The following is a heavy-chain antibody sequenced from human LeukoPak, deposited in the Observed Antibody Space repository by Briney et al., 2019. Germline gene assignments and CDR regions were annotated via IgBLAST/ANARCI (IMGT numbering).Heavy chain of an antibody. CDR1: GFTFSDYY. D-gene: IGHD4-11*01. Sequence: PGGSLRLSCAASGFTFSDYYMSWIRQAPGKGLEWVSYISSSGSTIYYADSVKGRFTISRDNAKNSLYLQMNSLRAEDTAVYYCARASYSSAWSEAFFFDLWGPGTRVTVSS. CDR3: ARASYSSAWSEAFFFDL. J-gene: IGHJ4*02. V-gene: IGHV3-11*01. CDR2: ISSSGSTI.